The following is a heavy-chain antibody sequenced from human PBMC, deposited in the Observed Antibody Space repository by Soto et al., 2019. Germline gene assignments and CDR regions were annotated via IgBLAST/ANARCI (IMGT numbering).Heavy chain of an antibody. V-gene: IGHV3-23*01. D-gene: IGHD6-13*01. J-gene: IGHJ6*02. Sequence: EVQLFESGGGLVQPGGSLRLSCAASGFTFSSYAMSWVRQAPGKGLEWVSAISGSGGSTYYADSVKGRFTISRDNSKNTLDLQMNSLRAEDTAVYYCAKARAAGTCSYYGMDVWGQGTKVTVSS. CDR3: AKARAAGTCSYYGMDV. CDR1: GFTFSSYA. CDR2: ISGSGGST.